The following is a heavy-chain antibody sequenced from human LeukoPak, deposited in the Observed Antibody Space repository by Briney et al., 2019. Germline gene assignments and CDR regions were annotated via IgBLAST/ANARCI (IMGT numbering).Heavy chain of an antibody. V-gene: IGHV4-39*01. D-gene: IGHD4-17*01. CDR1: GGSVSSTSYY. J-gene: IGHJ4*02. CDR3: VRQRDNGFFDY. CDR2: VSYSGST. Sequence: SETLSLTCAGSGGSVSSTSYYWGWIRQPPGKGLEWIGSVSYSGSTYFNVSLKSRVTISLDTSKNQFSLKLSSVIAADTAVYYCVRQRDNGFFDYWGQGSRVTVSS.